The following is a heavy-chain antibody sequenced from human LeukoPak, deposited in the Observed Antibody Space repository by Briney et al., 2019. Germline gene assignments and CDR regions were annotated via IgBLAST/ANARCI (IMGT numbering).Heavy chain of an antibody. CDR1: RYGFTNYS. CDR3: ARHGKYSSGSHYFDY. D-gene: IGHD6-19*01. V-gene: IGHV5-51*01. J-gene: IGHJ4*02. CDR2: IYCEDSET. Sequence: GESLKTSCKASRYGFTNYSIAWARQMPGKGLEWMGIIYCEDSETKYSPSFQGQVTISVDKSISTAYLQWSSLRASDTAIYYCARHGKYSSGSHYFDYWGQGILVTVSS.